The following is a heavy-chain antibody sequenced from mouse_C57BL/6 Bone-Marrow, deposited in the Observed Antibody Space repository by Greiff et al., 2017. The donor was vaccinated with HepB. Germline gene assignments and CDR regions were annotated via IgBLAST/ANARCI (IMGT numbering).Heavy chain of an antibody. CDR1: GYTFTSYW. Sequence: QVQLQQPGAELVKPGASVKLSCKASGYTFTSYWMQWVKQRPGQGLEWIGEIDPSDSYTNYNQKFKGKATLTVDTSASTAYMPLSSLTSEDSAVDDCAREDGNYGYWGQGTTLTVSS. CDR2: IDPSDSYT. CDR3: AREDGNYGY. J-gene: IGHJ2*01. D-gene: IGHD2-1*01. V-gene: IGHV1-50*01.